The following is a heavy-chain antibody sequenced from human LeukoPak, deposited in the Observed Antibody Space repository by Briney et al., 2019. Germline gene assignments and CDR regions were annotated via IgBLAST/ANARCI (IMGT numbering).Heavy chain of an antibody. J-gene: IGHJ4*02. D-gene: IGHD3-16*01. CDR2: ISSTSSAI. Sequence: GGSLRLSCAASGFTFRSYTMNWVRQAPGKGLEWLSYISSTSSAIYYADSLKGRFAISRDNAKNSLYLQMDSLRAKDTAVYYCARVSGSYGDSAYWGQGTLVTVSS. V-gene: IGHV3-48*04. CDR3: ARVSGSYGDSAY. CDR1: GFTFRSYT.